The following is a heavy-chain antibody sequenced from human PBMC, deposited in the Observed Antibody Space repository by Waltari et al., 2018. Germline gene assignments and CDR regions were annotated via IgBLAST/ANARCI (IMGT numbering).Heavy chain of an antibody. J-gene: IGHJ6*02. CDR1: GFNFSSYG. CDR2: IWYDGSNK. CDR3: ARDPESMVYYYYGMDV. Sequence: QVQLVESGGGVVQPGRSLRLSCTASGFNFSSYGIHWVRQAPGKGLEWVAVIWYDGSNKYYADSVKGRFTISRDNSKNTLYLQMNSLRAEDTAVYYCARDPESMVYYYYGMDVWGQGTTVTVSS. D-gene: IGHD2-8*01. V-gene: IGHV3-33*01.